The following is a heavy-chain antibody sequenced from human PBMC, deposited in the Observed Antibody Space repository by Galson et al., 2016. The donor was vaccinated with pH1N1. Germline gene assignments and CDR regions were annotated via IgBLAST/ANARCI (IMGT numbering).Heavy chain of an antibody. Sequence: SVKVSCKASGGTFSNSAISWVRQAPGQGLEWMGGISPIFGSINYAQRFQGRVTVSADIFTKPAYMELSSLTFEDTSIYYCATAGPLVREILYYSYAMDVWGQGTTVTVSS. J-gene: IGHJ6*02. V-gene: IGHV1-69*06. D-gene: IGHD3-10*01. CDR1: GGTFSNSA. CDR3: ATAGPLVREILYYSYAMDV. CDR2: ISPIFGSI.